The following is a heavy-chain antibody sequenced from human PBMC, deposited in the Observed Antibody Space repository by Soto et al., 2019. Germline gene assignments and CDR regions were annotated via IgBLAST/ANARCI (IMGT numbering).Heavy chain of an antibody. CDR3: ARDRGLYCSGGSCYIPGYYFDY. D-gene: IGHD2-15*01. Sequence: ASVKVCCKASVYTFTGYYMHWVRQAPGQGLEWMGWINPNSGGTNYAQKFQGWVTMTRDTSISTAYMELSRLRSDDTAVYYCARDRGLYCSGGSCYIPGYYFDYWGQGTLVTVSS. CDR1: VYTFTGYY. V-gene: IGHV1-2*04. CDR2: INPNSGGT. J-gene: IGHJ4*02.